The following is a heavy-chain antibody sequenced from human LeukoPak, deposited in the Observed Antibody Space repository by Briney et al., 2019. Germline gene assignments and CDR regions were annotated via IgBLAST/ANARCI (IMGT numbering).Heavy chain of an antibody. Sequence: SQPLSLTCTVSGGSISSGDYYWSWIRQPPGKGLEWIGYIYYSGSTYYNPSLKSRVTISVDTSKNQFSLKLSSVTAADTAVYYCARAGRYYYDSSGYFLNDAFDIWGQGTMVTVSS. CDR1: GGSISSGDYY. D-gene: IGHD3-22*01. CDR2: IYYSGST. J-gene: IGHJ3*02. CDR3: ARAGRYYYDSSGYFLNDAFDI. V-gene: IGHV4-30-4*01.